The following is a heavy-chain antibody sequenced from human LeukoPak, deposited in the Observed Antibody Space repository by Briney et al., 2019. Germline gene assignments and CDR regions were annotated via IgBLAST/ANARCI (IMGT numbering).Heavy chain of an antibody. CDR1: GGSFSAYY. Sequence: PSETLSLTCAVSGGSFSAYYWSWIRPPPGKGLEWIGEINHSGSTNYNPSLRSRVTISVDTSKNQFSVKLTSVTAADTAVYYCAKESGNYYYYGMDVWGQGTTVTVSS. CDR2: INHSGST. J-gene: IGHJ6*02. D-gene: IGHD3-10*01. V-gene: IGHV4-34*01. CDR3: AKESGNYYYYGMDV.